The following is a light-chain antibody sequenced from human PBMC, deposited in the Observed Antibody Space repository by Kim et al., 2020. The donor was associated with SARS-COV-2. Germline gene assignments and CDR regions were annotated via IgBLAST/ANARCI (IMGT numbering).Light chain of an antibody. CDR3: LQHNTYPIT. CDR1: QGISNH. Sequence: ASVGDRVTITCRASQGISNHLAWFQQKPGKGPKRLIYAASTSQSGVPSRFSGSGTGTEFTLTISSLQPEDFATYYCLQHNTYPITFGQGTRLEIK. J-gene: IGKJ5*01. V-gene: IGKV1-17*03. CDR2: AAS.